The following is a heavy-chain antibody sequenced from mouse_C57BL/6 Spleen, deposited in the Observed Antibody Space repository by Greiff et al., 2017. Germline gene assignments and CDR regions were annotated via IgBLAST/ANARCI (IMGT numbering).Heavy chain of an antibody. J-gene: IGHJ4*01. CDR1: GYTFTSYT. CDR3: ATLYYGSYAMDY. CDR2: INPSSGYT. D-gene: IGHD1-1*01. V-gene: IGHV1-4*01. Sequence: QVQLKQSGAELARPAASVKMSCKASGYTFTSYTMHWVKQRPGQGLEWIGYINPSSGYTKYNQKFKDKATLTADKSSSTAYMQLSSLTSEDSAVYYCATLYYGSYAMDYWGQGTSVTVSS.